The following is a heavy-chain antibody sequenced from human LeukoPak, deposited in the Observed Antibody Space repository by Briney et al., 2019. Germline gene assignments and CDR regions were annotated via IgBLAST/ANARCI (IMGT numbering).Heavy chain of an antibody. CDR1: GFTFSSYA. D-gene: IGHD3-10*01. CDR2: ISYDGSNK. J-gene: IGHJ4*02. V-gene: IGHV3-30-3*01. Sequence: GGPLRLSCAASGFTFSSYAMHWVRQAPGKGLEWVAVISYDGSNKYYADSVKGRFTISRDNSKNTLYLQMGSLRAEDTAVYYCARDHGYYYGSGSFSGSYWGQGTLVTVSS. CDR3: ARDHGYYYGSGSFSGSY.